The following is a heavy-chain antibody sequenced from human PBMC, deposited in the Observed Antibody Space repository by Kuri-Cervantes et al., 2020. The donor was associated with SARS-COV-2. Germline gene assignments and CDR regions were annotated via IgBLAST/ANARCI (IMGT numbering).Heavy chain of an antibody. D-gene: IGHD3/OR15-3a*01. J-gene: IGHJ4*02. CDR2: IRSKANSYAT. V-gene: IGHV3-73*01. Sequence: GESLKISCAASGFTFSSYGMHWVRQASGKGLEWVGRIRSKANSYATAYAASVKGRFTISRDDSKNTAYLQMNSLETEDTAVYYCTRHWTGWGQGTLVTVSS. CDR1: GFTFSSYG. CDR3: TRHWTG.